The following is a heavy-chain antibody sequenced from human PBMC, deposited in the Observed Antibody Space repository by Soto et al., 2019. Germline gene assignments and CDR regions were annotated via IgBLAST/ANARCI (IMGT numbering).Heavy chain of an antibody. Sequence: QVQLVQSGAEVKKPGSSVKVSCKASGGTFSSYAISWVRQAPGQGLEWMGGIIPISGTANYAQKFQGRVTITADEYTRTAYMELRSLKSEDSAVYYCARSQGSSTSLDIYYYYYYGMDVWGQGTTVTVSS. J-gene: IGHJ6*02. V-gene: IGHV1-69*01. CDR2: IIPISGTA. D-gene: IGHD2-2*01. CDR3: ARSQGSSTSLDIYYYYYYGMDV. CDR1: GGTFSSYA.